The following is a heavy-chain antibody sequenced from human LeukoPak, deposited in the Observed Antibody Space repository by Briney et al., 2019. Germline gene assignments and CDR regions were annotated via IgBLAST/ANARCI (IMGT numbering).Heavy chain of an antibody. V-gene: IGHV1-46*01. Sequence: ASVKVSCKASGNTFTSYYIHWVRQAPGQGLEWMGIINPSSGTANYAQKFQGRVTITADESTSTAYMELSSLRSEDTAVYYCARDPRVDTAMLAFDIWGQGTMVTVSS. CDR2: INPSSGTA. D-gene: IGHD5-18*01. CDR3: ARDPRVDTAMLAFDI. J-gene: IGHJ3*02. CDR1: GNTFTSYY.